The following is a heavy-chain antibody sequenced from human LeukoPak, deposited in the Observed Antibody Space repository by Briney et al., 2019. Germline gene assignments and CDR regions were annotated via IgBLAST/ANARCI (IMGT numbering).Heavy chain of an antibody. J-gene: IGHJ4*02. Sequence: PGGSLRLSCAASGFTFDDYAMHWVRQAPGKGLEWVSGISWNSGSIGYADSVKGRFTISRDNAKNSLYLQMNSLRAEDTALYYCAKARGDSSSLVVYYFDYWGQGTLVTVSS. V-gene: IGHV3-9*01. CDR1: GFTFDDYA. CDR2: ISWNSGSI. D-gene: IGHD6-13*01. CDR3: AKARGDSSSLVVYYFDY.